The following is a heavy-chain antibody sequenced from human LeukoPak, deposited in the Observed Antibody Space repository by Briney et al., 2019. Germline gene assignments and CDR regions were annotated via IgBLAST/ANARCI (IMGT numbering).Heavy chain of an antibody. CDR2: MNHSGST. V-gene: IGHV4-34*01. CDR1: GGSFSGYY. J-gene: IGHJ4*02. D-gene: IGHD5-18*01. Sequence: PSETLSLTCAVYGGSFSGYYWSWIRQPPGKGLEWIGEMNHSGSTNYNPSLKSRVTISVDTSKNQYSLKLSSVTAADTAVYYCASNGYSYGSFDYWGQGTLVTASA. CDR3: ASNGYSYGSFDY.